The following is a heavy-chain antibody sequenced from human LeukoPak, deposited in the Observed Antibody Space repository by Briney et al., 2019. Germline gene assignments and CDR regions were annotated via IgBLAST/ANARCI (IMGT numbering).Heavy chain of an antibody. CDR2: ISGSGGNT. Sequence: GGSLRLSCVASGFTFSSYAMNWVRQAPGKGLEWVSLISGSGGNTYYADSVEGRFTISRDNSKNTLYLQMNSLRAEDTAVYYCAKDALSSTYYGSGSLFDYYYYMDVWGKGTTVTISS. J-gene: IGHJ6*03. CDR1: GFTFSSYA. D-gene: IGHD3-10*01. CDR3: AKDALSSTYYGSGSLFDYYYYMDV. V-gene: IGHV3-23*01.